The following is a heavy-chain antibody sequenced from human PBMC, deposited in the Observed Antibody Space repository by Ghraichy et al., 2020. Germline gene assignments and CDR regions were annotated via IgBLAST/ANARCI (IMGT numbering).Heavy chain of an antibody. CDR2: IKPDGSET. V-gene: IGHV3-7*01. CDR3: AGQVWARLDP. Sequence: GGSLRLSCETSGFTFSNYWMAWVRQAPGKGLEWVGVIKPDGSETYYGDSVRGRFTISRDNAKTSLYLQMNSLRAEDTAVYYCAGQVWARLDPWGQGTLVTVSS. CDR1: GFTFSNYW. J-gene: IGHJ5*02. D-gene: IGHD3-16*01.